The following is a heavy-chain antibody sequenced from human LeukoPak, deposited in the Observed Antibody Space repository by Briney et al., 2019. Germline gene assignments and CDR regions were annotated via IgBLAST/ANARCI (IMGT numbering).Heavy chain of an antibody. CDR1: GGFFSGYY. V-gene: IGHV4-34*01. CDR2: INHSGST. Sequence: SETLSLTCAVYGGFFSGYYWSWIRQPPGKGLEWIGEINHSGSTNYNPSLKSRVTISVDTSKNQFSLKLSSVTAADTAVYYCARSTPDIVVVVAATPSRKFDYWGQGTLVTVSS. CDR3: ARSTPDIVVVVAATPSRKFDY. J-gene: IGHJ4*02. D-gene: IGHD2-15*01.